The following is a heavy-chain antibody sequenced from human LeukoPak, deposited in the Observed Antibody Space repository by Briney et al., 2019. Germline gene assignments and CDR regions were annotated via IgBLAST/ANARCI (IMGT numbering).Heavy chain of an antibody. CDR1: GFRFSAYG. D-gene: IGHD4-17*01. CDR3: ARFGDYGKY. CDR2: LSANGSVT. Sequence: GGSLRLSCDASGFRFSAYGMSWVRQAPGQGLEWVSGLSANGSVTFYARSVRGRFTISRDNSKNTLHLQMSSLRADDSALYYCARFGDYGKYWGQGTLVIVSS. J-gene: IGHJ4*02. V-gene: IGHV3-23*01.